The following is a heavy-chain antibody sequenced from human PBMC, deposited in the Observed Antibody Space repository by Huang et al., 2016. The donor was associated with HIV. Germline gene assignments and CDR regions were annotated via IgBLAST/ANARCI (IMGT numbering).Heavy chain of an antibody. CDR3: AKEGDTGAALGY. V-gene: IGHV3-53*01. Sequence: EVQLVESGGGLIQPGGSLRLSCAASGFTVSTNYMTWVRQAPGKGLEWVSLSYSGGTTYYADSVKGRLTISRDDSENTLYLHMTSLRAGDTAVYYCAKEGDTGAALGYWGQGTLVTVS. D-gene: IGHD2-8*02. CDR2: SYSGGTT. J-gene: IGHJ4*02. CDR1: GFTVSTNY.